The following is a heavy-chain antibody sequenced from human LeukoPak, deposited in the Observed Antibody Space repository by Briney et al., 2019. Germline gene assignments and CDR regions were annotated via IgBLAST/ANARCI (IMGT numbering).Heavy chain of an antibody. Sequence: KPSETLSLTCTVSGGSISSYYWSWIRQPAGKGLEWIGRIYTSGSTNYNPSLKSRVTISLATSKNEFSLKLTSVTVSDTGVYYCARLSDDVLTGYYSALDYWGQGILVTVSS. D-gene: IGHD3-9*01. J-gene: IGHJ4*02. CDR2: IYTSGST. CDR3: ARLSDDVLTGYYSALDY. V-gene: IGHV4-4*07. CDR1: GGSISSYY.